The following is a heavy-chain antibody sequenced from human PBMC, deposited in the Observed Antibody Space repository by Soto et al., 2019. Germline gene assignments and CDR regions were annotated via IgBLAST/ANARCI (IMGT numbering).Heavy chain of an antibody. CDR1: GASMNSYH. Sequence: SETLSLTCTVSGASMNSYHWSWIRQPAGKGLEWIGHIHSSGSTNYNPSLKSRVTMSVDTSKNQFSLRLMSLTAADTAVYYCARDQGVAAAGITWFDPWGQGSLVTSPQ. D-gene: IGHD6-13*01. CDR2: IHSSGST. J-gene: IGHJ5*02. V-gene: IGHV4-4*07. CDR3: ARDQGVAAAGITWFDP.